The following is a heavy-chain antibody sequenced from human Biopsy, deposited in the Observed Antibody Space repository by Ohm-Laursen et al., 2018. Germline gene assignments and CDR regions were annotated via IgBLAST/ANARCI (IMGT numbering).Heavy chain of an antibody. CDR3: ATKLTGYFHH. V-gene: IGHV1-69*06. Sequence: SSVKVSCKAPEGTFSNYGVNWVRQAPGQGLEWLGGNIPILGTGNYAHQFQDRVTVVADTSMSTATMEPRSLRSDDTAVYYCATKLTGYFHHWGQGTLVIVSS. CDR1: EGTFSNYG. J-gene: IGHJ1*01. CDR2: NIPILGTG. D-gene: IGHD3-9*01.